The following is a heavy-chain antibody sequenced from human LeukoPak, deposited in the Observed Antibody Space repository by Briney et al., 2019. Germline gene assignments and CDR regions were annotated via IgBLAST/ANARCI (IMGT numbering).Heavy chain of an antibody. D-gene: IGHD3-16*02. V-gene: IGHV3-23*01. CDR3: ARDFTFGGVIVFDY. CDR2: ISGSGGST. Sequence: PGGSLRLSCAASGFTFSSYAMSWVRQAPGKGLEWVSAISGSGGSTYYADSVKGRFTISRDNSKNTLYLQMNSLRAEDTAVHYCARDFTFGGVIVFDYWGQGTLVTVSS. CDR1: GFTFSSYA. J-gene: IGHJ4*02.